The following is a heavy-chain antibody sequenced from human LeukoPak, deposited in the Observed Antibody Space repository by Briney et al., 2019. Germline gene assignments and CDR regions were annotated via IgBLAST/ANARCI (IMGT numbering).Heavy chain of an antibody. CDR2: IYDSGSP. Sequence: PSETLSLTCTVSGGSVSSYYWGWIRQPPGKGLAWIGHIYDSGSPKYNPSLKSRVTISIDTSKNQLSLNLSSVTAADTAVYYCARAGYYYDSSSYYSFDSWGQGTLVTVSS. D-gene: IGHD3-22*01. CDR1: GGSVSSYY. V-gene: IGHV4-59*02. J-gene: IGHJ4*02. CDR3: ARAGYYYDSSSYYSFDS.